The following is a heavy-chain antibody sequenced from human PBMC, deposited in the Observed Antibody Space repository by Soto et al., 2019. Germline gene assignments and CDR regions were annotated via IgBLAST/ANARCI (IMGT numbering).Heavy chain of an antibody. CDR2: IYYNGST. CDR1: GGSISSYY. J-gene: IGHJ3*02. CDR3: ARELVCSGGSCYRGAFDI. Sequence: QVQLQESGPGLVKPSETLSLTCTVSGGSISSYYWSWIRQPPGKGLEWIGYIYYNGSTNYNPSLKNRVTISVDAPNNQFSLKLSSVAAADTAVYYCARELVCSGGSCYRGAFDIWGQGTMVTVSS. D-gene: IGHD2-15*01. V-gene: IGHV4-59*01.